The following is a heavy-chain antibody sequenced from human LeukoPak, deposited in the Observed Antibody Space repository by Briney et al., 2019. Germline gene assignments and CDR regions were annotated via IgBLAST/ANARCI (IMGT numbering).Heavy chain of an antibody. CDR2: IYYSGST. CDR3: ARMVIAAAEGYFDY. Sequence: SETLSLTCTVSGGSISSYYLSWVRQPPGKGLEWIVYIYYSGSTNYNPSLKRRVTISVDTSKNQLSLKLSSVTAADTAVYYCARMVIAAAEGYFDYWGQGTLVTVSS. CDR1: GGSISSYY. J-gene: IGHJ4*02. D-gene: IGHD6-13*01. V-gene: IGHV4-59*01.